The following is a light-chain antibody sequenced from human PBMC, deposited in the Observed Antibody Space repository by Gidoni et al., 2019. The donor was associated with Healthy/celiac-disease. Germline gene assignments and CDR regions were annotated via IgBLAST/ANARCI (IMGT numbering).Light chain of an antibody. V-gene: IGKV3-20*01. J-gene: IGKJ1*01. CDR3: QQYGSSPRT. CDR2: GAS. CDR1: QSVSSSY. Sequence: EIVLTQSPGTPSLSPGERATLPCRASQSVSSSYLAWYQQKPGQAPRLLIYGASSRATGIPDRFSCSGSGTGFTLTISRLEPEDFAVYYCQQYGSSPRTFGQGTKVEIK.